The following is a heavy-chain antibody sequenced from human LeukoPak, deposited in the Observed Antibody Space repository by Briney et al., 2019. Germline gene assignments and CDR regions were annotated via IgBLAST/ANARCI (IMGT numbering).Heavy chain of an antibody. D-gene: IGHD5-18*01. CDR1: GFTFDDHG. CDR3: TRASGYSSGSVDY. J-gene: IGHJ4*02. V-gene: IGHV3-9*03. CDR2: ISWNSGSI. Sequence: PGGSLRLSCAASGFTFDDHGMHWVRQAPGKGLEWVSGISWNSGSIGYADSVQGRFTISRDNAKSTLYLQMNSLRAEDMALYYCTRASGYSSGSVDYWGQGTLVTDSS.